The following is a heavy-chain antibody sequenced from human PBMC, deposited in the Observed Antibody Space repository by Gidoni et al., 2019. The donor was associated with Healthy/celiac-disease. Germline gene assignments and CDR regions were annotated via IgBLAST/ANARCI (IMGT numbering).Heavy chain of an antibody. CDR3: ARVGDYRPVDY. V-gene: IGHV4-34*01. CDR1: GGSFSGYY. D-gene: IGHD4-17*01. J-gene: IGHJ4*02. Sequence: QVQLQQWGAGLLKPSETLSLTCAVYGGSFSGYYWSWIRQPPGKGLEWIGEINHSGSTNYNPSLKSRVTISVDTSKNQFSLKLSSVTAADTAVYYCARVGDYRPVDYWGQGTLVTVSS. CDR2: INHSGST.